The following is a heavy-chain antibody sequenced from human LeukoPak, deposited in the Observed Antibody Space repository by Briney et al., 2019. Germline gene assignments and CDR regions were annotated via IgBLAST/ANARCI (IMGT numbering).Heavy chain of an antibody. J-gene: IGHJ4*02. V-gene: IGHV1-46*01. CDR2: INPSGGST. D-gene: IGHD3-3*01. Sequence: ASVKVSCKASGYTFTSYYMHWVRQAPGQGLEWMRIINPSGGSTSYAQKFQGRVTMTRDMSTSTVYMELSSLRSEDTAVYYCARDRGPDDFWSGYSDYWGQGTLVTVSS. CDR1: GYTFTSYY. CDR3: ARDRGPDDFWSGYSDY.